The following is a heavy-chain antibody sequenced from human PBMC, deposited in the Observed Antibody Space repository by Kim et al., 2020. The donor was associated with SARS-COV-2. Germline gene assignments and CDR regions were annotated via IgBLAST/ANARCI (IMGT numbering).Heavy chain of an antibody. CDR3: ARAFEYGTSDAFDI. D-gene: IGHD6-6*01. Sequence: VKGRVTTSRDNSKNMVYLQLNRLRAEVTAVYYCARAFEYGTSDAFDIWGQGTMVTVSS. V-gene: IGHV3-30*07. J-gene: IGHJ3*02.